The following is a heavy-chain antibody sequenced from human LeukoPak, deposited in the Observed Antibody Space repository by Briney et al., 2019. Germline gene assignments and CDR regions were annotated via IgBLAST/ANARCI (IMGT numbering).Heavy chain of an antibody. CDR2: IYYSGST. Sequence: SETLSLTCSVSGGSISSSSYYWSWIRQPPGKGLEWIGYIYYSGSTNYNPSLKSRVTISVDTSKNQFSLKLSSVTAADTAVYYCARSKDILTGYCFDYWGQGTLVTVSS. V-gene: IGHV4-61*01. J-gene: IGHJ4*02. CDR1: GGSISSSSYY. D-gene: IGHD3-9*01. CDR3: ARSKDILTGYCFDY.